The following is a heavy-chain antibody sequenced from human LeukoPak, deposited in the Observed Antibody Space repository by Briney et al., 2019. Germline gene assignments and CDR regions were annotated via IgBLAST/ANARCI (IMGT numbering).Heavy chain of an antibody. CDR3: AKPGAPYGDYYYFDY. CDR1: GFTLSSYG. V-gene: IGHV3-23*01. Sequence: SGGSLRLSCAASGFTLSSYGMRWVRQAPGKGLKWVSATSGSGGATYDADSARGRFTITRDTSKNTRYLQMSSLRAEDTAVYYCAKPGAPYGDYYYFDYWGQGTLVTVSS. CDR2: TSGSGGAT. D-gene: IGHD4-17*01. J-gene: IGHJ4*02.